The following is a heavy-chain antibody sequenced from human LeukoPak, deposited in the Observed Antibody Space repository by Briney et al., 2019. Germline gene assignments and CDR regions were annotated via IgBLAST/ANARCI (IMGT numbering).Heavy chain of an antibody. J-gene: IGHJ6*03. CDR1: GGSIISNY. D-gene: IGHD3-22*01. CDR3: ARFKFYDSTGHSPGYYMDV. Sequence: SETLSLTCTVSGGSIISNYWSWLRQSAGTGLEWIGRIYGSGITEYNPSLKSRVTISPDTSRKQFPLRLTSVTAADTAVYYCARFKFYDSTGHSPGYYMDVWGKGTTVSVFS. V-gene: IGHV4-4*07. CDR2: IYGSGIT.